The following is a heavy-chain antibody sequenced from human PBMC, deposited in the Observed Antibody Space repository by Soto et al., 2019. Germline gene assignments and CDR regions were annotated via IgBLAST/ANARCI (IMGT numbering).Heavy chain of an antibody. CDR1: GFTFSNYA. CDR3: AKAGAASYNYYMDV. J-gene: IGHJ6*03. V-gene: IGHV3-23*01. D-gene: IGHD6-13*01. CDR2: IRDSGDST. Sequence: GGSLRLSCATSGFTFSNYAMSWVRQAPGKGLEWVSTIRDSGDSTASADSVKGRFIISRDNSKNTLYLQMSSLRAEDTALYYCAKAGAASYNYYMDVWGKGTTVTVSS.